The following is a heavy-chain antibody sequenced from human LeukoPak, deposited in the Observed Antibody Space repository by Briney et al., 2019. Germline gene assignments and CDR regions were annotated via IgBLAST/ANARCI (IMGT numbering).Heavy chain of an antibody. CDR1: GGSFSSYY. V-gene: IGHV4-59*01. Sequence: PSETLSLTCAVSGGSFSSYYWSWIRQPPGKGLEWIGDIYYSGSTNYNPSLKSRVTISVDTSKNQFSLKLSSVTAADTAVYYCARAEGSELGGALPCDYPGQGTLVTVSS. CDR2: IYYSGST. J-gene: IGHJ4*02. D-gene: IGHD3-10*01. CDR3: ARAEGSELGGALPCDY.